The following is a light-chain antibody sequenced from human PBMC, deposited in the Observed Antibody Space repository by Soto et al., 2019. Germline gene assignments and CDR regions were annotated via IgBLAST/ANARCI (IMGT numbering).Light chain of an antibody. CDR1: SSDVGGYNY. V-gene: IGLV2-11*01. CDR2: DVS. J-gene: IGLJ1*01. CDR3: CSYAGSYTFV. Sequence: QSALTQPRSVSGSPGQSVTISCTGTSSDVGGYNYVSWYQQHPGKAPKLMIYDVSKRPSGVPDRFSGSKSGNTASLTISGLQAEDEDCCSYAGSYTFVFGTGTKLTVL.